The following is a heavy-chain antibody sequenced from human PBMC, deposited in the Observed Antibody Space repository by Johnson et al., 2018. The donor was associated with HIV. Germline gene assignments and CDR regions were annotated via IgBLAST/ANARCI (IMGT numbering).Heavy chain of an antibody. J-gene: IGHJ3*02. V-gene: IGHV3-30*18. D-gene: IGHD5-24*01. CDR1: GFTFSSHD. CDR2: ISYDGSNQ. Sequence: QEQLVESGGGVVQPGRSLRVSCGASGFTFSSHDMHWVRQAPGKGLEWVAVISYDGSNQYCADSVKGRFTISRDNSNKTVYLQMNSLGPEDTAVYYCAKPPSMGADAFDIWGQGTMVTVSS. CDR3: AKPPSMGADAFDI.